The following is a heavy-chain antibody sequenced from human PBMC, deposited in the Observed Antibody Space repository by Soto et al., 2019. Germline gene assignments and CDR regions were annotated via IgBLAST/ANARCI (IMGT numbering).Heavy chain of an antibody. J-gene: IGHJ4*02. D-gene: IGHD3-9*01. CDR1: GFTFSNAW. V-gene: IGHV3-15*07. Sequence: GGSLRLSCAASGFTFSNAWMNWVRQAPGKGLEWVGRIKSKTDGGTTDYAAPVKGRFTISRDDSKNTLYLQMNSLKTEDTALYYCTTDSGVYDILTGYFQQDYWGQGTLVTVSS. CDR3: TTDSGVYDILTGYFQQDY. CDR2: IKSKTDGGTT.